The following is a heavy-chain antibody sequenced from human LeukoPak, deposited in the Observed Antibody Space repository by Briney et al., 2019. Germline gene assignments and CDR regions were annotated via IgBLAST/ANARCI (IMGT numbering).Heavy chain of an antibody. V-gene: IGHV4-39*02. Sequence: SETLSLTCTVSGGSISSSSYYWGWIRQPPGKGLEWIGSIYYSGSTYYNPSLESRVTISVDTSKNQFSLKLSSVTAADTAVYYCARDNVIAAAGGFDYWGQGTLVTVSS. CDR2: IYYSGST. D-gene: IGHD6-13*01. CDR3: ARDNVIAAAGGFDY. J-gene: IGHJ4*02. CDR1: GGSISSSSYY.